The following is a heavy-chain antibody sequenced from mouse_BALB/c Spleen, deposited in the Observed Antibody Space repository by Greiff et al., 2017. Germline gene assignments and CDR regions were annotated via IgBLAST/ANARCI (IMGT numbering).Heavy chain of an antibody. CDR2: IDPGNGNT. V-gene: IGHV14-3*02. D-gene: IGHD2-13*01. J-gene: IGHJ3*01. CDR1: GFNFKDTY. CDR3: ARDGDCWAWLAY. Sequence: EVQLQQSGAELVKPGASVKLSCTASGFNFKDTYMHWVKQRPEQGLEWIGRIDPGNGNTKYDPKFQGKATITADTSSNTAYLQLSSLTSEDTAVYYGARDGDCWAWLAYWGQGTLVTVSA.